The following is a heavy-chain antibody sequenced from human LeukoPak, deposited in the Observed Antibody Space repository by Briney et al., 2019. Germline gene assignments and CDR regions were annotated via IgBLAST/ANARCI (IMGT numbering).Heavy chain of an antibody. CDR3: ARDRDIAAAADPNWFDP. D-gene: IGHD6-13*01. CDR2: ISYDGSNE. Sequence: GGSLRLSCAASGFTFSSYAMHWVRQAPGKGLEWVAVISYDGSNEYYADSVKGRFTISRDNSKNTLYLQMNSLRAEDTAVYYCARDRDIAAAADPNWFDPWGQGTLVTVSS. J-gene: IGHJ5*02. CDR1: GFTFSSYA. V-gene: IGHV3-30-3*01.